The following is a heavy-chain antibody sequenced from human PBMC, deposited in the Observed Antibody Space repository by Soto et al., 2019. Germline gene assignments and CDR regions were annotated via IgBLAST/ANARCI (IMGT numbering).Heavy chain of an antibody. V-gene: IGHV1-18*01. CDR2: INPYNGNT. CDR1: GYTFTSYA. D-gene: IGHD5-18*01. CDR3: ARDTAMALPDA. Sequence: QVQLVQSGTEVKKPGASVKVSCKASGYTFTSYAISWVRQAPGQGLEWMGWINPYNGNTDYAQKLQGRVTMTTDTSTSTAYMELRSLRSDDTAVYYCARDTAMALPDAWGQGTLVTVSS. J-gene: IGHJ4*02.